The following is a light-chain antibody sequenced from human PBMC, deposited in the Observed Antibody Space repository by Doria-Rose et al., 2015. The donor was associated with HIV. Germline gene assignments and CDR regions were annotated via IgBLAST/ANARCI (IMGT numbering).Light chain of an antibody. CDR1: SSDVGSYNL. V-gene: IGLV2-23*02. Sequence: QPVLTQSASVSGSPGQSITISCTGSSSDVGSYNLVSWYQQHSGKAPKLIIYEVSKRPSGVSNRFSGSKSGNTASLTISGLQAEDEADYYCCSYAGIRVFGGGTKLTVL. J-gene: IGLJ3*02. CDR3: CSYAGIRV. CDR2: EVS.